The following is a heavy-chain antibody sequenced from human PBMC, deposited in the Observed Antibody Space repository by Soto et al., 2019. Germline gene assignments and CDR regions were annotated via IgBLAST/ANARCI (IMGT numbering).Heavy chain of an antibody. J-gene: IGHJ6*02. Sequence: SETLSLTCNVSGGSISNSNYYWGWIRQPPGKGLEWIGSIYYTGNTYYNPSLKSRVTISVDTSKNQFSLKLSSVTAADTAVYYCARDLWGYCGTDCYPLDVWGQGTTVTVSS. CDR2: IYYTGNT. D-gene: IGHD2-21*02. CDR3: ARDLWGYCGTDCYPLDV. CDR1: GGSISNSNYY. V-gene: IGHV4-39*07.